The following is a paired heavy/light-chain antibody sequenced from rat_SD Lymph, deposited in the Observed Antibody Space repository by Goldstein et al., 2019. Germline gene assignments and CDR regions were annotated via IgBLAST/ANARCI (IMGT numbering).Light chain of an antibody. CDR1: QNINKY. J-gene: IGKJ2-3*01. CDR2: NTN. CDR3: LQHNSLYT. V-gene: IGKV22S6*01. Sequence: DIQMTQSPSFLSASVGDRVTINCKASQNINKYLNWYQQKLGEAPKRLIYNTNNLQTGIPSRFSGSGSGTDYTLTISSLQPEDFATYFCLQHNSLYTFGAGTKLELK.
Heavy chain of an antibody. CDR1: GFTFSSYG. D-gene: IGHD4-3*01. J-gene: IGHJ2*01. Sequence: VQLVESGGGLVQPGKSLKLSCSASGFTFSSYGMHWIRQAPGKGLDWVAYISSSSGTVYADAVKGRFTISRDNAKNTLYLQLNSLKSEDTAIYYCARRGTSRGDFDYWGQGVMVTVSS. CDR3: ARRGTSRGDFDY. CDR2: ISSSSGT. V-gene: IGHV5-62*01.